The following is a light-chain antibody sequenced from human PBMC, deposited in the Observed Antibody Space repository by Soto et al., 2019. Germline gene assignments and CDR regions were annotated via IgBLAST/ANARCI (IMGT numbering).Light chain of an antibody. J-gene: IGKJ5*01. CDR2: GAS. V-gene: IGKV3-20*01. CDR3: QQYTGPPTT. Sequence: LTPPPPTLSSSPGGNTTTICSPSQPVSSNYLAWYQQRPGQAPRLLIYGASTRAAGIPARFSGSGSGTDFTLTITRLEPEDAAVYFCQQYTGPPTTFGQGTRLEIK. CDR1: QPVSSNY.